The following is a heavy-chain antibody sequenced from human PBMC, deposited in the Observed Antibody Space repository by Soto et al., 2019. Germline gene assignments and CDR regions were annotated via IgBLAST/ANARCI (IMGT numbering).Heavy chain of an antibody. Sequence: SETLSLTCAVSGYSISSGYYWGWIRQPPGKGLEWIGSIYHSGSTYYNPSLKSRVTISVDTSKNQFSLKLSSVTAADTAVYYCARAPSITMVRAVINWFDTWGQGTLVTVSS. CDR2: IYHSGST. D-gene: IGHD3-10*01. CDR3: ARAPSITMVRAVINWFDT. V-gene: IGHV4-38-2*01. J-gene: IGHJ5*02. CDR1: GYSISSGYY.